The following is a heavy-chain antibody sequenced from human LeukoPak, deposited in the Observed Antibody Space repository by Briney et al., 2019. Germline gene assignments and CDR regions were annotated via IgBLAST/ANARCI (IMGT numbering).Heavy chain of an antibody. J-gene: IGHJ4*02. CDR3: AKRIQSAMATGY. CDR2: IYGGGST. V-gene: IGHV3-66*01. D-gene: IGHD5-18*01. CDR1: GFIVSSNY. Sequence: PGGSLRLSCAASGFIVSSNYMTWVRQAAGKGLEWVSVIYGGGSTFYANSVKGRFTISRDNSKNTLYLQMNSLRAEDTAVYYCAKRIQSAMATGYWGQGTLVTVSS.